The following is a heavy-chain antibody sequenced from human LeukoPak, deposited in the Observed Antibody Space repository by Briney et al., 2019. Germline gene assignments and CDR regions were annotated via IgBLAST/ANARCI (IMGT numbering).Heavy chain of an antibody. V-gene: IGHV3-21*01. CDR1: GFTFSIYS. CDR2: ISISSSYI. CDR3: ARGHTLLWFGAGGPDYYYYMDV. D-gene: IGHD3-10*01. Sequence: PGGSLRLSCAASGFTFSIYSINCVRHAPGKGLEWVSSISISSSYIYYADSLKGRFTISRDNAKNSLYLQMNSLRAEDTAVYYCARGHTLLWFGAGGPDYYYYMDVWGKGTTVTVSS. J-gene: IGHJ6*03.